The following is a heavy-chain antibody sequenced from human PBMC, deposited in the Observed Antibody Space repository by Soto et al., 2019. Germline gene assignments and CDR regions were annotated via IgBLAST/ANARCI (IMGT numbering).Heavy chain of an antibody. V-gene: IGHV3-15*01. J-gene: IGHJ4*02. D-gene: IGHD2-8*01. CDR2: IKSKTDGGTT. CDR1: GFTFSNAW. Sequence: GGSLRLSCAASGFTFSNAWVSWVRQAPGKGLEWVGRIKSKTDGGTTDYAAPVKGRFTISRDDSKNTLYLQMNSLKTEDTAVYYCTTKVIVLMVYATDYWGQGTLVTVSS. CDR3: TTKVIVLMVYATDY.